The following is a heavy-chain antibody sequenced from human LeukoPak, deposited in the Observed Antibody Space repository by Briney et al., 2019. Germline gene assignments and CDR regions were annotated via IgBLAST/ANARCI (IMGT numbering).Heavy chain of an antibody. J-gene: IGHJ6*02. CDR3: ARAKVRNGMDV. Sequence: PGGSLRLSCVASGLTFSSDWMHWVRQPPGKGLGWVSRINSDGSSTSYADSVKGRFTISRDNAKNTLYLQMNSLRAEDTAVYYCARAKVRNGMDVWGQGTTVTVSS. V-gene: IGHV3-74*01. D-gene: IGHD2-2*01. CDR1: GLTFSSDW. CDR2: INSDGSST.